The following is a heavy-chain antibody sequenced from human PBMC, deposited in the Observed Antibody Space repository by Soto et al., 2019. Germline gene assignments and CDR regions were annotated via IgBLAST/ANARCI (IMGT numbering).Heavy chain of an antibody. CDR2: ISYDGSNK. Sequence: PGGSLRLSCAASGFTFSSYGMHWVRQAPGKGLEWVAVISYDGSNKYYADSVKGRFTISRDNSKNTLYLQMNSLRAEDTAVYYCAKESGWGSIVHWFDPWGQGTLVTVSS. CDR3: AKESGWGSIVHWFDP. CDR1: GFTFSSYG. D-gene: IGHD7-27*01. J-gene: IGHJ5*02. V-gene: IGHV3-30*18.